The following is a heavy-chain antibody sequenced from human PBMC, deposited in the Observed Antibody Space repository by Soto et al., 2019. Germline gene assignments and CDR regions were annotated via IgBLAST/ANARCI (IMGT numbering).Heavy chain of an antibody. CDR3: ASWHEREHAYDV. J-gene: IGHJ3*01. D-gene: IGHD1-1*01. CDR2: HYDVDGS. V-gene: IGHV3-53*01. CDR1: GLTVSGKKY. Sequence: DVQLVESGGGLIQPGESLRLSCAAFGLTVSGKKYVAWVRQAPGKGLEWVSAHYDVDGSFYADSVKGRFTSSSDSSTTAVYLQMNGLRPDDTAVYYCASWHEREHAYDVWGQGTTVTVSS.